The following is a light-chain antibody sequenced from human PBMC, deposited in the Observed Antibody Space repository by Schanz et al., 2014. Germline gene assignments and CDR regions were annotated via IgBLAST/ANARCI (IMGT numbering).Light chain of an antibody. CDR1: GNDIGMYNL. V-gene: IGLV2-14*02. J-gene: IGLJ3*02. CDR2: DVS. CDR3: QSYDSSLSEWV. Sequence: QSVLTQPASVSGSPGQSITISCSGTGNDIGMYNLVSWYQQHPGKAPKLMIYDVSNRPSGVPDRFSGSKSVNTASLTISGLQAEDGADYYCQSYDSSLSEWVFGGGTKLTVL.